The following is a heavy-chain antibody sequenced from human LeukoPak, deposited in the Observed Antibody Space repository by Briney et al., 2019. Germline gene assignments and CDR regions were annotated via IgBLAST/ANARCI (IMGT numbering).Heavy chain of an antibody. Sequence: ASVKVSCKVSGYTLTELSIHCVRQAPGKGLEWMGGFDPEDGETIYAQRFQGRVTMTEDTSTDTAYMELSSLRSEDAAVYYCATVSYYYDSSGYQGYFQHWGQGTLVTVSS. CDR1: GYTLTELS. D-gene: IGHD3-22*01. CDR3: ATVSYYYDSSGYQGYFQH. CDR2: FDPEDGET. J-gene: IGHJ1*01. V-gene: IGHV1-24*01.